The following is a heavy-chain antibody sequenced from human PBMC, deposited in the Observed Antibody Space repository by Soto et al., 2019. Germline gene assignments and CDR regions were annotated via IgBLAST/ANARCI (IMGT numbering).Heavy chain of an antibody. Sequence: PSETLSLTCAVYGGSFSGYYWSWIRQPPGKGLEWIGEINHSGSTNYNPSLKSRVTISVDTSKNQFSLKLSSVTAADTAVYYCARGQFGELWFDPWGQGTLVTVSS. D-gene: IGHD3-10*01. CDR1: GGSFSGYY. V-gene: IGHV4-34*01. J-gene: IGHJ5*02. CDR2: INHSGST. CDR3: ARGQFGELWFDP.